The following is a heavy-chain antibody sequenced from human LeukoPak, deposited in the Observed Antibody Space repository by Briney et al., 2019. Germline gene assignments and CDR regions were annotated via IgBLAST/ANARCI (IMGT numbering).Heavy chain of an antibody. D-gene: IGHD6-13*01. J-gene: IGHJ4*02. CDR2: ISYSGST. Sequence: SETLSLTCAVSGGSISSYYWSWIRQPPGKGLEWVGYISYSGSTNYNPSLKSRVTISVDTSKNQFSLKLSSVTAADTAVYYCARHLDDGSWYRGVYFDYWGQGTLVTVSS. CDR1: GGSISSYY. V-gene: IGHV4-59*08. CDR3: ARHLDDGSWYRGVYFDY.